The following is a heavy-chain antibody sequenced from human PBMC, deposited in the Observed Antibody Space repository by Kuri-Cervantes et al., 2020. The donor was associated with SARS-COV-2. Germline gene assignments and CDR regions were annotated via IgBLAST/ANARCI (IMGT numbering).Heavy chain of an antibody. CDR3: ASFPPFDYFHNTMDV. Sequence: SQTLSLTCAVSGYSISSGYYWGWIRQPPGKGLEWIGSIYHSGSTYYNPSLKSRVTISVDTSKNQFSLKLSSVTAADTAVYYCASFPPFDYFHNTMDVWGPGTTVTVSS. D-gene: IGHD3-3*01. J-gene: IGHJ6*02. CDR1: GYSISSGYY. V-gene: IGHV4-38-2*01. CDR2: IYHSGST.